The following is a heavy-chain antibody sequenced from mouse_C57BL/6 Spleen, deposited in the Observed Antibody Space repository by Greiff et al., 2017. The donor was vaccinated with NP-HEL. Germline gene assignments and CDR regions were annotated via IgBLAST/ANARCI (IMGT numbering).Heavy chain of an antibody. CDR3: ARSVITTVVAKGYFDV. Sequence: EVKLVESGPGLVKPSQSLSLTCSVTGYSITSGYYWNWIRQFPGNKLEWMGYISYDGSNNYNPSLKNRNSITRDTSKNQFFLKLNSVTTEDTATYYCARSVITTVVAKGYFDVWGTGTTVTVSS. CDR1: GYSITSGYY. J-gene: IGHJ1*03. CDR2: ISYDGSN. V-gene: IGHV3-6*01. D-gene: IGHD1-1*01.